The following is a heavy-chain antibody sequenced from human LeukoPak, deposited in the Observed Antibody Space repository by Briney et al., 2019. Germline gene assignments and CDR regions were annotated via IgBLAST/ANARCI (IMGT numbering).Heavy chain of an antibody. D-gene: IGHD3-22*01. Sequence: GGSLRLSCAACGFTFSSYAMRWVRQAPGEGVEWVLAICGSGGSTYYADSVKGRFTISRDNSKNTLYLQMNSLRAEDTAVYYCASYYYDSSGYYGGDYWGQGTLVPVSS. CDR2: ICGSGGST. V-gene: IGHV3-23*01. CDR3: ASYYYDSSGYYGGDY. CDR1: GFTFSSYA. J-gene: IGHJ4*02.